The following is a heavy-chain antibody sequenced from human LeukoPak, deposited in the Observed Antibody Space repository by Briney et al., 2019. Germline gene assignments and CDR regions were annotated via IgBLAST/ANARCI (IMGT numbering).Heavy chain of an antibody. CDR3: ARPLSHDYGDYYYYGMDV. Sequence: GGSLRLSCAASGFTFSSYSMHWVRQAPGKGLEWVAVISYDGSSKYYTDSVKGRFAVSRDNSKNTLYLQMNSLRAEDTAVYYCARPLSHDYGDYYYYGMDVWGQGTTVTVSS. V-gene: IGHV3-30*09. CDR1: GFTFSSYS. J-gene: IGHJ6*02. CDR2: ISYDGSSK. D-gene: IGHD4-17*01.